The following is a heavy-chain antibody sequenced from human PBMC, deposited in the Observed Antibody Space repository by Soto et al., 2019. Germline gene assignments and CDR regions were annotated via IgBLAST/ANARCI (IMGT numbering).Heavy chain of an antibody. CDR2: ISGSGSNI. V-gene: IGHV3-11*01. CDR1: GFTFSVYY. J-gene: IGHJ4*02. CDR3: ARGTGELDY. D-gene: IGHD3-16*01. Sequence: QVQLVESGGNLVKPGGSLRLSCAASGFTFSVYYMSWIRQAPGKGLEWVSYISGSGSNIYHADSVKGRFTVSRDNARNSLYLQMNSLRADDTGVSYCARGTGELDYWGQGTLVTVSS.